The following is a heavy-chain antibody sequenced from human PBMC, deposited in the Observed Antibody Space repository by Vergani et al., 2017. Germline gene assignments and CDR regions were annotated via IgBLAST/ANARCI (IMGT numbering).Heavy chain of an antibody. CDR1: GFTFSSYG. Sequence: VQLVESGGGVVQPGGSLRLSCAASGFTFSSYGMHWVRQAPGKGLEWVSSISSSSSYIYYADSVKGRFTISRDNAKNSLYLQMNSLRAEDTAVYYCARVGGAAAGPYYYYGMDVWGQGTTVTVSS. CDR3: ARVGGAAAGPYYYYGMDV. V-gene: IGHV3-21*01. J-gene: IGHJ6*02. CDR2: ISSSSSYI. D-gene: IGHD6-13*01.